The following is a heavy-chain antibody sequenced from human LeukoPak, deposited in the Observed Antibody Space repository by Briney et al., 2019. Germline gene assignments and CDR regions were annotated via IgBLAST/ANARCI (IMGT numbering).Heavy chain of an antibody. Sequence: QPGGSLRLSCAASGFTFSTYAMMWVRQAPGKGLECVSSITGSDGSTFYADSVRGRFTISRDNSKNTLYLQMNSLRAEDTAVYYCAKETHKSSGWPQDYGGKGTLVTVSS. CDR2: ITGSDGST. J-gene: IGHJ4*02. CDR3: AKETHKSSGWPQDY. CDR1: GFTFSTYA. D-gene: IGHD6-19*01. V-gene: IGHV3-23*01.